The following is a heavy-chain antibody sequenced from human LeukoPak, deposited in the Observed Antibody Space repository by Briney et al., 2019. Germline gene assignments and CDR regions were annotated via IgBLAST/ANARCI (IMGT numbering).Heavy chain of an antibody. CDR2: IYTSGST. D-gene: IGHD1-1*01. J-gene: IGHJ4*02. V-gene: IGHV4-61*02. CDR1: GGSISSGSYY. CDR3: ARVSPDQLDFD. Sequence: SETLSLTCTVSGGSISSGSYYWSWIRQPAGKGLEWIGRIYTSGSTNYNPSLKSRVTISVDTSKKQFSLKLSSVTAADTAVYYYARVSPDQLDFDWGQGTLVTVSS.